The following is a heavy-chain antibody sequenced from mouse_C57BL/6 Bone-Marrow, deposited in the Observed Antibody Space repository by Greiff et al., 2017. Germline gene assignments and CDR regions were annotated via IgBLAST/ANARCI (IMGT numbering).Heavy chain of an antibody. CDR3: ARNSSFAY. J-gene: IGHJ3*01. D-gene: IGHD6-1*01. Sequence: VQLQQSGPELVKPGASVKISCKASGYAFSSSWMNWVQQRPGKGLEWIGRIYPGDGDTNYNGKFKGKGTLTADKSSSTAYMQLSSLTSEDSAVYVCARNSSFAYWGRGTVVTVSA. V-gene: IGHV1-82*01. CDR1: GYAFSSSW. CDR2: IYPGDGDT.